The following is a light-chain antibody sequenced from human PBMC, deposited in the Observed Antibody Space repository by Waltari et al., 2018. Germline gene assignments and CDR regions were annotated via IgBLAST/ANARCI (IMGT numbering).Light chain of an antibody. J-gene: IGKJ1*01. V-gene: IGKV1-33*01. CDR3: QQYKDLPRT. Sequence: IQMTPSPSSMSASVGDRVSITCQASQDISIYLSWYQQKPGKAPKVLIYDASNLETGFPSRFTGSRSGTDFTFTISSLQPEDIGTYYCQQYKDLPRTFGQGTKVEIK. CDR2: DAS. CDR1: QDISIY.